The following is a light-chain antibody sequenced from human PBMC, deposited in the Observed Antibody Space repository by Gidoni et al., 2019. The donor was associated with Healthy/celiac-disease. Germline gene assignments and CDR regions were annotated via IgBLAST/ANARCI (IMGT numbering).Light chain of an antibody. Sequence: QPVLTHPPSVAAAPGQKVTISCSGSSSKLGTHYVSWYQPLPGTAPKLLIYDNNQRPSGIPDRFSGSKSGTSATLGITGLQTGDEADYYCGTWDSSLSAGGEVFGTWTKVTVL. J-gene: IGLJ1*01. CDR2: DNN. CDR1: SSKLGTHY. CDR3: GTWDSSLSAGGEV. V-gene: IGLV1-51*01.